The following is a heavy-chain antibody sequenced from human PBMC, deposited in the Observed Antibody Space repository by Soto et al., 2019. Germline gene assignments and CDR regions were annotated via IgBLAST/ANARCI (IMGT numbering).Heavy chain of an antibody. Sequence: SVKVSGTPSGYSPISDQIHWVRQAPGQGLEWMGMIDPSGGKTNYAQKFQGRVTMTRDTSTSTVYMALSSLRSEETAIYFCGRVMRSLLSIKDIDTWRQGTLINVS. V-gene: IGHV1-46*01. J-gene: IGHJ5*02. D-gene: IGHD2-21*01. CDR2: IDPSGGKT. CDR1: GYSPISDQ. CDR3: GRVMRSLLSIKDIDT.